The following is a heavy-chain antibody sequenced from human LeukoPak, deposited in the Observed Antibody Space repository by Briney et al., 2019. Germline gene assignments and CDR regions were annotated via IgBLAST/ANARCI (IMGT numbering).Heavy chain of an antibody. J-gene: IGHJ5*02. CDR1: GFTFSSYS. Sequence: GGSLRLSCAASGFTFSSYSMNWVRQAPGKGLEWVSSISSSSSYIYYADSVKGRFTISRDNAKNSLYLQMNSLRAEDTAVYYCARGTYYYDSSGRFDPWGQGTLVTVPS. D-gene: IGHD3-22*01. V-gene: IGHV3-21*01. CDR2: ISSSSSYI. CDR3: ARGTYYYDSSGRFDP.